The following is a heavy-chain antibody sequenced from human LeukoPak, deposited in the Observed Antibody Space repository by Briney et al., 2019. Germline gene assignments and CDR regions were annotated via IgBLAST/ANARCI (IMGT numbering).Heavy chain of an antibody. Sequence: GGSLRLSCAASGFTVSSNYMSWVRQAPGKGLEWVSVIYSGGSTYYADSVKGRFTISRHNSKNTLYLQMNSLRAEDTAVYYCARVRYSGSPYPTFEYWGQGNLVTVSS. CDR3: ARVRYSGSPYPTFEY. D-gene: IGHD1-26*01. J-gene: IGHJ4*02. CDR2: IYSGGST. V-gene: IGHV3-53*04. CDR1: GFTVSSNY.